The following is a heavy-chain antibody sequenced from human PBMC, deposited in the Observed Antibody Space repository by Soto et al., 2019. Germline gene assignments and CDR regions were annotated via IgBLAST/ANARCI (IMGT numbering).Heavy chain of an antibody. D-gene: IGHD3-10*01. CDR3: ARLGSGSGRPEFDY. CDR1: GGSLSSYY. CDR2: IYYTGNT. V-gene: IGHV4-59*08. J-gene: IGHJ4*02. Sequence: SETLSLTCTVSGGSLSSYYWSWIRQPPGKGLEWIAYIYYTGNTNYNPSLKSRVTISIDTSKNQFSLKLSAVTAADTAVYYCARLGSGSGRPEFDYWGQGALVTVSP.